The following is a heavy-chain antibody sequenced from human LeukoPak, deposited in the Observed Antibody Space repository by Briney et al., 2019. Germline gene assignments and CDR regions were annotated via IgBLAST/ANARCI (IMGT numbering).Heavy chain of an antibody. V-gene: IGHV3-21*01. J-gene: IGHJ4*02. D-gene: IGHD2-15*01. CDR3: ARYCSGSCYSGLL. CDR2: ISSSSSNI. CDR1: GVDFSTYY. Sequence: GGSLRLSCAASGVDFSTYYLNWVRQAPGKGLEWVSSISSSSSNIFYSDLVKGRFTISRDNAKNSLCLQMNSLRGEDTAVYYCARYCSGSCYSGLLWGQGTLVTVSS.